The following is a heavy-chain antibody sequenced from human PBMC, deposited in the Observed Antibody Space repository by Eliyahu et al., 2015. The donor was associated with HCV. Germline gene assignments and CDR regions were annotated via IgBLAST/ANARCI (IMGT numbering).Heavy chain of an antibody. CDR2: ISGSGGST. J-gene: IGHJ6*02. CDR1: GFXFXXYA. V-gene: IGHV3-23*01. Sequence: EVQLLESGXGLVQPGGSLRLSCAASGFXFXXYAMXWVRQAPGKGLEWVSXISGSGGSTYYADSVKGRFTISRDNSKNTLYLQMNSLRAEDTAVYYCAKDLSHYYYYYGMDVWGQGTTVTVSS. CDR3: AKDLSHYYYYYGMDV.